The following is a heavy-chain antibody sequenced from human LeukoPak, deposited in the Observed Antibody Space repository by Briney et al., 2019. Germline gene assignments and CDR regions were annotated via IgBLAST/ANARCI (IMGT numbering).Heavy chain of an antibody. J-gene: IGHJ4*02. CDR2: ISSSSSYI. CDR1: GFTFSSYS. CDR3: ARLYCSGGSCYDY. Sequence: PGGSLRLSCAASGFTFSSYSMNWVRQAPRKGLEWVSSISSSSSYIYYADSVKGRFTISRDNAKNSLYLQMNSLRAEDTAVYYCARLYCSGGSCYDYWGQGTLVTVSS. D-gene: IGHD2-15*01. V-gene: IGHV3-21*01.